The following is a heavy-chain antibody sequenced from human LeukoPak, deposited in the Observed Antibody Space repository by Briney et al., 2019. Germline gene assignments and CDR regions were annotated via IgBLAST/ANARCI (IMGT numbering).Heavy chain of an antibody. J-gene: IGHJ4*02. Sequence: GGSLRLSXAASGFTFSSYTMNWVRQAPGKGLEWVSSISSSSSYIYYADSVKGRFTISRDNAKNSLYLQMNSLRAEDTAVYYCARDSPSGSYYYFDYWGQGTLVTVSS. CDR1: GFTFSSYT. V-gene: IGHV3-21*01. D-gene: IGHD1-26*01. CDR2: ISSSSSYI. CDR3: ARDSPSGSYYYFDY.